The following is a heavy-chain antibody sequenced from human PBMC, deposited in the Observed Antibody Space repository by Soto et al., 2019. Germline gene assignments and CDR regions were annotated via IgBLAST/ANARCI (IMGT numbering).Heavy chain of an antibody. V-gene: IGHV3-30*18. CDR3: AKVDHGSTVKVASDAFDI. CDR2: ISYDGSNK. J-gene: IGHJ3*02. Sequence: GGSLRLSCAASGFTFSSYGMHWVRQAPGKGLEWVAVISYDGSNKYYADSVKGRFTISRDNSKNTLYLQMNSLRAEDTAVYYCAKVDHGSTVKVASDAFDIWGQGTMVTVSS. D-gene: IGHD4-17*01. CDR1: GFTFSSYG.